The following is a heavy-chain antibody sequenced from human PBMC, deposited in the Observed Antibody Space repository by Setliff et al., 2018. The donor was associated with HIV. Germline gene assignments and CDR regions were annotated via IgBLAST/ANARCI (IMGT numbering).Heavy chain of an antibody. J-gene: IGHJ4*02. CDR2: ISTDGNNK. D-gene: IGHD1-1*01. Sequence: GGSLRLSCVVSGFSFSNFWMSWVRQTPGKGLESLAIISTDGNNKQYLNSVRGRFTISRDNAKNSLFLQMDNLRVEDTGIYFCAKFRNRDLDCWGQGTPVTVSS. CDR3: AKFRNRDLDC. CDR1: GFSFSNFW. V-gene: IGHV3-7*01.